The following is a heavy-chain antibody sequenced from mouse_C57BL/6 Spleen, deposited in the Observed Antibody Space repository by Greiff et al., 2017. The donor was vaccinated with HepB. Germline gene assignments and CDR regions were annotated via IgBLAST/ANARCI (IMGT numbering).Heavy chain of an antibody. D-gene: IGHD1-1*01. J-gene: IGHJ3*01. CDR2: IDPSDSYT. CDR1: GYTFTSYW. Sequence: QVQLQQPGAELVKPGASVKLSCKASGYTFTSYWMQWVKQRPGQGLEWIGEIDPSDSYTNYNQKFKGKATLTVDTSSSTAYMQLSSLTSEDSAVYYCARIPYYGSSWFAYWGQGTLVTVSA. V-gene: IGHV1-50*01. CDR3: ARIPYYGSSWFAY.